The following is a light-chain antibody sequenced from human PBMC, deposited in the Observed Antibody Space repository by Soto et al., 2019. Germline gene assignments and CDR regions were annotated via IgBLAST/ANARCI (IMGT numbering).Light chain of an antibody. CDR2: DAS. V-gene: IGKV1-5*01. CDR3: QHYNSYPWT. J-gene: IGKJ1*01. CDR1: QSISSW. Sequence: DIQMNQSPSTMSASVGDRVTITCRASQSISSWLAWYQQKPGKAPKLLIYDASSLESGVPSRFSGSGSGTEFTLTISSLQPDDFATYFCQHYNSYPWTFGQGTKVDNK.